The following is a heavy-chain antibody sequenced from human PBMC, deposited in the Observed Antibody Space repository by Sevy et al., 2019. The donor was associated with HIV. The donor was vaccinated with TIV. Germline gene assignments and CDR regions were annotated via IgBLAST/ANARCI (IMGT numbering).Heavy chain of an antibody. CDR2: ISTSSNNI. CDR3: ARTFSFSWYDY. Sequence: GGSLRLSCVASEFAFNIHNMSWVRQAPGKGLEWVSSISTSSNNIYYANSVEGRFTISRDNAKNSLYLQMNSLRAEDTAVYYCARTFSFSWYDYWGQGTLVTVSS. J-gene: IGHJ4*02. CDR1: EFAFNIHN. V-gene: IGHV3-21*01. D-gene: IGHD6-13*01.